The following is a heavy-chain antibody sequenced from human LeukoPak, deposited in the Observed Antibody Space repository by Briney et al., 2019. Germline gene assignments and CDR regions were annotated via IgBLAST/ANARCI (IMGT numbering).Heavy chain of an antibody. CDR1: GYTFTSYG. V-gene: IGHV1-18*01. CDR3: ARDENYYDSSGYNTGGY. J-gene: IGHJ4*02. Sequence: VASVKVSCKASGYTFTSYGISWVRQAPGQGLEWMGGISAYNGNTNYAQKLQGRVTITTDTSTSTAYMELRSLRSEDTAVYYCARDENYYDSSGYNTGGYWGQGTLVTVSS. CDR2: ISAYNGNT. D-gene: IGHD3-22*01.